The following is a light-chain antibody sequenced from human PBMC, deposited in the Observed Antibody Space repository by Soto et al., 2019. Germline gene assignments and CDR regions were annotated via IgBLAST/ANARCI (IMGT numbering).Light chain of an antibody. J-gene: IGKJ2*01. V-gene: IGKV4-1*01. CDR1: QSVLYSSNNKNY. Sequence: DIVMTQSPDSLAVSLGERATINCKSSQSVLYSSNNKNYLAWYQQKSGQPPKLLISWASTRESGVPDRFSGSGSGTDFTLTISSLQAEDVAVYYCQHYYSPPHTFGQGTKLEIK. CDR2: WAS. CDR3: QHYYSPPHT.